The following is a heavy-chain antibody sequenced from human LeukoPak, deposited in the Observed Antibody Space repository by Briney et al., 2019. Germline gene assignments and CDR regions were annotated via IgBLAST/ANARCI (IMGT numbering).Heavy chain of an antibody. V-gene: IGHV1-2*02. J-gene: IGHJ4*02. CDR3: ARADDILTGYYREPYYFDY. Sequence: ASVKVSCKASGYTFTGYYMHWVRQAPGQGLEWMGWINPNSGGTNYAQKFQGRVTMTRDTSISTAYMELSRLRSEDTAVYYCARADDILTGYYREPYYFDYWGQGTLVTVSS. CDR1: GYTFTGYY. CDR2: INPNSGGT. D-gene: IGHD3-9*01.